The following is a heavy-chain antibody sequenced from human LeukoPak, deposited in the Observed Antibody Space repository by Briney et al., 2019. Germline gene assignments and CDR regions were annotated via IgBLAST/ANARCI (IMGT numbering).Heavy chain of an antibody. CDR3: ASIGGFGELLLVHYGMDV. D-gene: IGHD3-10*01. V-gene: IGHV1-69*13. CDR1: GGTFSSYA. Sequence: ASVKVSCKASGGTFSSYAISWVRQAPGQGLEWMGGIIPIFGTATYAQKFQGRVTITADESTSTAYMELSSLRSEDTAVYYCASIGGFGELLLVHYGMDVWGQGTTVTVSS. J-gene: IGHJ6*02. CDR2: IIPIFGTA.